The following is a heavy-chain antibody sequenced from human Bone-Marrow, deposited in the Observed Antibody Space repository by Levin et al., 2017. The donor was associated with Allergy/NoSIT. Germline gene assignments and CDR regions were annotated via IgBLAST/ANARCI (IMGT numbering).Heavy chain of an antibody. V-gene: IGHV3-30-3*01. J-gene: IGHJ4*02. D-gene: IGHD3-9*01. Sequence: GESLKISCAASGFTFSSHVMHWVRQAPGKGLEWVTSISYDGSDEWFADSLRGRFTVSRENYRNTLYLQMTTLRPEDTALYFCAREERRSFDLRYWGQGTLVTVSS. CDR3: AREERRSFDLRY. CDR2: ISYDGSDE. CDR1: GFTFSSHV.